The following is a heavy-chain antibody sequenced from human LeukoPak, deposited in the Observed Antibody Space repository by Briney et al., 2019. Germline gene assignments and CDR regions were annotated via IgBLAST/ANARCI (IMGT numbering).Heavy chain of an antibody. CDR3: ARDSMVRGVMSY. V-gene: IGHV3-21*01. J-gene: IGHJ4*02. D-gene: IGHD3-10*01. CDR2: ISSSSSYI. CDR1: GFTVSSNY. Sequence: PGGSLRLSCAASGFTVSSNYMSWVRQAPGKGLEWVSSISSSSSYIYYADSVKGRFTISRDNAKNSLYLQMNSLRAEDTAVYYCARDSMVRGVMSYWGQGTLVTVSS.